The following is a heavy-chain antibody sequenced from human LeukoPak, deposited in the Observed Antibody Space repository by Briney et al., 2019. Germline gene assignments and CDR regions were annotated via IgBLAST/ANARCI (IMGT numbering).Heavy chain of an antibody. J-gene: IGHJ4*02. V-gene: IGHV4-59*08. Sequence: PSETLSLTCTVSGGSISSYYWSWIRQPPGKGLGWIGYIYYSGSTNYNPSLKSRVTISVGTSKNQFSLKLSSVTAADTAVYYCARAIYSYGLFDYWGQGTLVTVSS. CDR3: ARAIYSYGLFDY. D-gene: IGHD5-18*01. CDR2: IYYSGST. CDR1: GGSISSYY.